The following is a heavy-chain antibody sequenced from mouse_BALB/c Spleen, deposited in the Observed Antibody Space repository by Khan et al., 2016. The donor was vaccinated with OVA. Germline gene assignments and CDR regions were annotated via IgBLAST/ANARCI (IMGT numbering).Heavy chain of an antibody. CDR3: ARSTYRYAFVY. V-gene: IGHV3-8*02. CDR2: MIYTGYT. CDR1: GDSITSGY. J-gene: IGHJ3*01. D-gene: IGHD2-14*01. Sequence: EVQLQESGPSLVKPSQTLSLTCSVTGDSITSGYWSWIRKFPGNKFEYMGYMIYTGYTYYNPSPKSRISISRHTAKNRYCRQLNSVTTEDTATYYCARSTYRYAFVYWGQWTLVTVSA.